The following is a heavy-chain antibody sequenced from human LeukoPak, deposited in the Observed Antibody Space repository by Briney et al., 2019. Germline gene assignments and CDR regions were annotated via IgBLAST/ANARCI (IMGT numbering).Heavy chain of an antibody. D-gene: IGHD2-15*01. V-gene: IGHV1-18*01. J-gene: IGHJ5*02. CDR3: ARDTLGVAATGWFDP. CDR1: GYTFTSYG. CDR2: ISAYNGNT. Sequence: ASVKVSCKASGYTFTSYGISWVRQAPGQGLEWMGWISAYNGNTNYAQKLQGRVTMTTDTSTSTAYMELRSLRSDDTAVYYCARDTLGVAATGWFDPWGQGTLVTVSS.